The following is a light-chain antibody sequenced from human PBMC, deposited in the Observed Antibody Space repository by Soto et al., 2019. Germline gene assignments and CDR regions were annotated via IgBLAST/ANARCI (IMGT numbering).Light chain of an antibody. CDR3: QQYGSSRLT. CDR2: GAS. J-gene: IGKJ4*01. V-gene: IGKV3-20*01. CDR1: QSVSSSY. Sequence: EIVLTQSPGTLSLSPGERATLSCRASQSVSSSYLAWYQQKPGQAPRLLIYGASSRATGIPDRFSGSGSGTDFSVTISSLETEDVAVYYCQQYGSSRLTFGGGTKVEIK.